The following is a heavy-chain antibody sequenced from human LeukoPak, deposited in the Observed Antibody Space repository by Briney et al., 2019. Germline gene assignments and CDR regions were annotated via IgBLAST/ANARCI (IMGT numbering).Heavy chain of an antibody. CDR3: ARGTGDY. J-gene: IGHJ4*02. CDR2: IYSGGST. CDR1: GFTFSSYS. Sequence: PGGSLRLSCAASGFTFSSYSMNWVRQAPGKGLEWVSVIYSGGSTYYADSVKGRFTISRDNSKNTLYLQMNSLRAEDTAVYYCARGTGDYWGQGTLVTVSS. D-gene: IGHD1-14*01. V-gene: IGHV3-53*01.